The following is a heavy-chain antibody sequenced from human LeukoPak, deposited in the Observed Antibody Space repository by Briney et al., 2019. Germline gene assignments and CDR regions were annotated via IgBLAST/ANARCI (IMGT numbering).Heavy chain of an antibody. J-gene: IGHJ4*02. Sequence: SVKVSCKASGGTFSSYAISWVRQAPGQGLEWMGGIIPIFGTASYAQKFQGRVTITADESTSTAYMELSSLRSEDTAVYYCARDGDYYDSSGYYYYFDYWGQGTLVTVSS. CDR3: ARDGDYYDSSGYYYYFDY. CDR2: IIPIFGTA. D-gene: IGHD3-22*01. CDR1: GGTFSSYA. V-gene: IGHV1-69*01.